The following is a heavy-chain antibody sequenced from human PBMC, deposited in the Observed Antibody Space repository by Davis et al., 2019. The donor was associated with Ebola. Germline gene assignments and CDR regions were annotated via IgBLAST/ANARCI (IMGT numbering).Heavy chain of an antibody. CDR3: TTTTTASDY. CDR2: IRSKATSYAT. J-gene: IGHJ4*02. V-gene: IGHV3-73*01. D-gene: IGHD4-11*01. CDR1: EFTFSGSA. Sequence: GRSLRLSFAASEFTFSGSAMHWVRQASGKGPEWVGRIRSKATSYATAYAASVKGRFTISRDDSKNTAYLQMNSLKTEDTAVYYCTTTTTASDYWGQGTLVTVSS.